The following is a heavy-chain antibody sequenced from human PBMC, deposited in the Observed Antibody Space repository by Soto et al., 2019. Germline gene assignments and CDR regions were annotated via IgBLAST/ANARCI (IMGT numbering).Heavy chain of an antibody. J-gene: IGHJ4*02. CDR1: GYTFTGYY. CDR2: INPNSGGT. D-gene: IGHD6-6*01. V-gene: IGHV1-2*02. CDR3: ARGGGGLGSSGSGLDY. Sequence: QVQLVQSGAEVKKPGASVKVSCKASGYTFTGYYMHWVRQAPGEGLEWMGWINPNSGGTNYAQKFQGRVTMTRDTSISTAYREVSRLRSDDTAVYYCARGGGGLGSSGSGLDYWGQGSLVTVSS.